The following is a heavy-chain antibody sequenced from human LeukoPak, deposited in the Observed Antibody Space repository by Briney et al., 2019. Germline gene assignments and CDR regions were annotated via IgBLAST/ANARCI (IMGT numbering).Heavy chain of an antibody. V-gene: IGHV3-74*01. CDR2: INGDGSST. Sequence: GGSLRLSCAASGFSFSSYWMHWVRQASGKGLVGFSRINGDGSSTRYADSVKGRLTISRDNAQNTLYLQMNSLSAEDTAVYYCARGGLTALEAFDIWGQGTLVTVCS. J-gene: IGHJ3*02. CDR3: ARGGLTALEAFDI. CDR1: GFSFSSYW. D-gene: IGHD1-14*01.